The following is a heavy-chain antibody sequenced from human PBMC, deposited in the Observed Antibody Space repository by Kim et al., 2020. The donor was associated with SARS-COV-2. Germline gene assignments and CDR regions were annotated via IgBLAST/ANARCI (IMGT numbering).Heavy chain of an antibody. Sequence: PSLKSRVTISVDTSKNQFSLKLSSVTAADTAVYYCARGGELMVYAEYFQHWGQGTLVTVSS. V-gene: IGHV4-30-2*04. D-gene: IGHD2-8*01. J-gene: IGHJ1*01. CDR3: ARGGELMVYAEYFQH.